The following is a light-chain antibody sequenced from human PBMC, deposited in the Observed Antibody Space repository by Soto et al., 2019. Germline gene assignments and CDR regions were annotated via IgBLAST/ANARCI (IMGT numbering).Light chain of an antibody. CDR3: SSYTSSSTRV. J-gene: IGLJ2*01. CDR1: SSDVGDYNN. CDR2: EVS. Sequence: QSALTQPASVSGSPGQSITISCTGTSSDVGDYNNVSWYQQHPGKAPKLMIYEVSNRPSGISNRFSGSKSGNTASLTISGLQAEDEADYYCSSYTSSSTRVFGGGTKLTVL. V-gene: IGLV2-14*01.